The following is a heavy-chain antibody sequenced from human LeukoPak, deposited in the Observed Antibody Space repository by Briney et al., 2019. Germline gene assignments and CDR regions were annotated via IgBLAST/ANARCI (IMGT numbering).Heavy chain of an antibody. CDR3: AKDEEQWLARRRCFDY. D-gene: IGHD6-19*01. Sequence: PGGSLRLSCAASGFTFSSYGMHWVRQAPGKGLEWVAFIRYDGSNKYYADSVKGRFTISRDNSKNTLYLQMNSLRAEDTAVYYCAKDEEQWLARRRCFDYWGQGTLVTVSS. CDR2: IRYDGSNK. CDR1: GFTFSSYG. J-gene: IGHJ4*02. V-gene: IGHV3-30*02.